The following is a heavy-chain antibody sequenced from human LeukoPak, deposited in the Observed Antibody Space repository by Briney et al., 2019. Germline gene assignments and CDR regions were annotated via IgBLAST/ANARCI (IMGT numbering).Heavy chain of an antibody. CDR2: IYYSGST. CDR1: GGSISSYY. CDR3: ASLTTYDYVWGSYRYIFDY. J-gene: IGHJ4*02. V-gene: IGHV4-59*12. Sequence: SETLSLTCTVSGGSISSYYWSWIRQPPGKGLEWIGYIYYSGSTNYNPSLKSRVTISVDTSKNQFSLKLSSVTAADTAVYYCASLTTYDYVWGSYRYIFDYWGQGTLVTVSS. D-gene: IGHD3-16*02.